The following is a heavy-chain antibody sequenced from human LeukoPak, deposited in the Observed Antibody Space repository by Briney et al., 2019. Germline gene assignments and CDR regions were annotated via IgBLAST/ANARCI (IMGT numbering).Heavy chain of an antibody. D-gene: IGHD3-10*01. CDR1: DGFITNYY. CDR2: IYYSGST. J-gene: IGHJ4*02. V-gene: IGHV4-59*07. Sequence: SDTLSLTCTVSDGFITNYYWSWVRQPPGKGLEWIGYIYYSGSTNYNPSLKSRVTISVDTSKNQFSLKLSSVTAADTAVYYCASTYGSGSYYEDYWGQGTLVTVSS. CDR3: ASTYGSGSYYEDY.